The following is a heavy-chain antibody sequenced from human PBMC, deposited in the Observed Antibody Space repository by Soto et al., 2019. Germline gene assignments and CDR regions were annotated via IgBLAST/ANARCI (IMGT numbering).Heavy chain of an antibody. CDR2: IFFIGST. CDR1: GDSISRGAYY. V-gene: IGHV4-31*03. CDR3: AREGDGYNLDY. D-gene: IGHD5-12*01. J-gene: IGHJ4*02. Sequence: PSETLSLTCTVSGDSISRGAYYWTWIRQHPGKGLEWIGFIFFIGSTYYNPSFKFRFTISLDMFKNHFSLKLSFVTAADTAVYYCAREGDGYNLDYWGQGILVTVSS.